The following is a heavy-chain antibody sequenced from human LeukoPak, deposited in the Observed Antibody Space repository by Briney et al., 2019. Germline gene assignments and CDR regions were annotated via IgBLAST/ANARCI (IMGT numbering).Heavy chain of an antibody. CDR1: GGTFSSYA. CDR2: IIPIFGTA. V-gene: IGHV1-69*05. J-gene: IGHJ3*02. Sequence: GASVKVSCKASGGTFSSYAISWVRQAPGQGLEWMGGIIPIFGTANYAQKFQGRVTITTDESTSTAYMEPSSLRSEDTAVYYCARPIVGATLDAFDIWGQGTMVTVSS. CDR3: ARPIVGATLDAFDI. D-gene: IGHD1-26*01.